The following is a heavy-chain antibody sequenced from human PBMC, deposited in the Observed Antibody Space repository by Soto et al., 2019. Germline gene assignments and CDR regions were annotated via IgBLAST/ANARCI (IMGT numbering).Heavy chain of an antibody. J-gene: IGHJ4*02. D-gene: IGHD4-17*01. V-gene: IGHV2-5*02. CDR3: AYRTTYEVTTPFFDY. CDR2: IYWDDDT. CDR1: GFSLSTSGVG. Sequence: QITLKESGPTLVKPTQTLTLTCTFSGFSLSTSGVGVGWIRQPPGKALDWLALIYWDDDTRYSPSLKNRLSTTKDTSKNQVVLTVTNMDPVDTSTYYCAYRTTYEVTTPFFDYWGQGTLVTVSS.